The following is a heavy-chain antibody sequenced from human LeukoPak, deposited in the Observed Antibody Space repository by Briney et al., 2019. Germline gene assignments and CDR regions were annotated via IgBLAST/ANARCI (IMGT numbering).Heavy chain of an antibody. CDR3: ARWGTY. J-gene: IGHJ4*02. V-gene: IGHV3-30*03. D-gene: IGHD7-27*01. Sequence: PGGSLRLSCAASGFTFSSYGVHWVRQAPGKGLEWVAVISYDGSNKYHADSVKGRFTISRDNSKNTLYLQMNSLRAEDTAVYYCARWGTYWGQGILVTVSS. CDR2: ISYDGSNK. CDR1: GFTFSSYG.